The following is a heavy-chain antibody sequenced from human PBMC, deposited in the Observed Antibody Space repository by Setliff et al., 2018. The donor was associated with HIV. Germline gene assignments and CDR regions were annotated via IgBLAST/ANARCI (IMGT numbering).Heavy chain of an antibody. D-gene: IGHD5-18*01. CDR3: ARTKAYTVMGFDY. J-gene: IGHJ4*02. CDR1: GGSISSSNW. CDR2: IYHSGSA. V-gene: IGHV4-4*02. Sequence: PSETLSLTCAVSGGSISSSNWWSWVRQPPGKGLEWIGEIYHSGSANYNPSLKSRVIISIDKSKNKFSLKVSSVTAADTAVYYCARTKAYTVMGFDYWGQGTLVTVSS.